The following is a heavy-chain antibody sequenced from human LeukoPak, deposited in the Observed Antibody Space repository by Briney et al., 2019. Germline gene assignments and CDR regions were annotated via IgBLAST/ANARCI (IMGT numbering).Heavy chain of an antibody. V-gene: IGHV3-7*01. CDR1: GFTFSSYG. J-gene: IGHJ4*02. CDR2: IKQDGSEK. Sequence: GGSLRLSCAASGFTFSSYGMHWVRQAPGKGLEWVANIKQDGSEKYYVDSVKGRFTISRDNAKNSLYLQMNSLRAEDTAVYYCARDEQWLVLRYFDYWGQGTLVTVSS. D-gene: IGHD6-19*01. CDR3: ARDEQWLVLRYFDY.